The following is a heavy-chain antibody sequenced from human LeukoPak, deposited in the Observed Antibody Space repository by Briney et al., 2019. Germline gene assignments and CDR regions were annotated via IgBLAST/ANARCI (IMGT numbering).Heavy chain of an antibody. J-gene: IGHJ4*02. V-gene: IGHV4-39*01. CDR1: GGSISSSSYY. Sequence: KPSETLSLTCTVSGGSISSSSYYWGWIRQPPGKGLEWIGSIYYSGSTYYNPSLKSRVTISVDTSKNQFSLKLSSVTAADTAVYYCARRIAAAGYFEYWGQGTLVTVSS. CDR2: IYYSGST. D-gene: IGHD6-13*01. CDR3: ARRIAAAGYFEY.